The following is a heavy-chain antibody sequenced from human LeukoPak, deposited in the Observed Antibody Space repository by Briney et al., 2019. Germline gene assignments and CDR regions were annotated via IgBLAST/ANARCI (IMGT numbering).Heavy chain of an antibody. J-gene: IGHJ4*02. CDR1: GYTFTSYG. Sequence: GASVKVSCKASGYTFTSYGISWVRQAPGQGLEWMGWISAYNGNTNYAQKLQGRVTMTRDTSIGTAYMELSRLRSDDTAVYYCASSGSSGWYYFDYWGQGTLVTVSS. D-gene: IGHD6-19*01. CDR3: ASSGSSGWYYFDY. V-gene: IGHV1-18*01. CDR2: ISAYNGNT.